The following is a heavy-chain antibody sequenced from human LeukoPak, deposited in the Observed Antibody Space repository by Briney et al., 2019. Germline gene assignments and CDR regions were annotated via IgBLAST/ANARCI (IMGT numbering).Heavy chain of an antibody. D-gene: IGHD4-17*01. CDR1: GGSISSYY. CDR2: IYYSGST. V-gene: IGHV4-59*08. J-gene: IGHJ4*02. Sequence: SETLSLTCTVSGGSISSYYWSWIRQPPGKGLEWIGYIYYSGSTNYNPSLKSRVTISVDTSKNQFSLKLSSVTAADTAVYYCARHPQTTVTSIDYWGQGTLVTVSS. CDR3: ARHPQTTVTSIDY.